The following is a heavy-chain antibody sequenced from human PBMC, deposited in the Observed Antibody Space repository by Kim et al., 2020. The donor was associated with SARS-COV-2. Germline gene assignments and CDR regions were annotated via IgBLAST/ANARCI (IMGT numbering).Heavy chain of an antibody. CDR1: GFTVSHAW. Sequence: GGSLRLSCAGSGFTVSHAWMSWVRQAPGKGLEWLGLIKSTTDGWTTHYAAPVKGRITISRDDSKNTLYLQINSLKSEDTAVYYCYTADHAERWERVDYWGRGTLVTVSS. CDR2: IKSTTDGWTT. J-gene: IGHJ4*02. D-gene: IGHD3-16*01. CDR3: YTADHAERWERVDY. V-gene: IGHV3-15*01.